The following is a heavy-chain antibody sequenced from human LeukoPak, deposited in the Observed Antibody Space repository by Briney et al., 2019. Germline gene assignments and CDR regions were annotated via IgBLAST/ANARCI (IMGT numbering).Heavy chain of an antibody. CDR2: INHSGST. CDR3: ASRPRDSIGYTHSYYFDS. D-gene: IGHD3-22*01. Sequence: SETLSLTCAVYGGSFIGYYWSWIRQPPGKGLEWIGEINHSGSTNYNPSLKSQFTISVDTSKNQFSLRLRYVTAADTAVYYCASRPRDSIGYTHSYYFDSWVQVTLVIVSS. J-gene: IGHJ4*02. CDR1: GGSFIGYY. V-gene: IGHV4-34*01.